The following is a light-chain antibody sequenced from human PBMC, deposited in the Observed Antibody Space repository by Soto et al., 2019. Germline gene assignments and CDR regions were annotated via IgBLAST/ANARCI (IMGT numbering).Light chain of an antibody. Sequence: EILMTQSPATLSVSPGERATLSCRASKSVSSNLAWYQQKPGQAPRLLIYVASTRATGIPDSFGGMGFGTEFTFTLSSLQSEDFPVYNCQKNINWPQTFGTGTKVEI. J-gene: IGKJ1*01. CDR3: QKNINWPQT. CDR2: VAS. CDR1: KSVSSN. V-gene: IGKV3-15*01.